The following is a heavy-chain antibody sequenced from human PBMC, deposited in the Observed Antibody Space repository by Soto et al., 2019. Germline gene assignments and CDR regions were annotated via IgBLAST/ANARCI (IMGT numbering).Heavy chain of an antibody. Sequence: GASVKVSCKASGYTFTSYDINWVRQATGQGLEWMGWMNPNSGNTGYAQKFQGRVTMTRNTSISTAYMELSSLRSEDTAVYYCARAPYCSGGSCYSDSLDWFDSWGQGTLVTVS. CDR2: MNPNSGNT. V-gene: IGHV1-8*01. CDR3: ARAPYCSGGSCYSDSLDWFDS. J-gene: IGHJ5*01. D-gene: IGHD2-15*01. CDR1: GYTFTSYD.